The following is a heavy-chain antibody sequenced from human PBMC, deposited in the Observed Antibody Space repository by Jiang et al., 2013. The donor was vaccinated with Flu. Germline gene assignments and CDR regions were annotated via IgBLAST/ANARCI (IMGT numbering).Heavy chain of an antibody. CDR1: GHSFCQLL. Sequence: GESLKISCQGSGHSFCQLLDRMGAPDARKGLEWMGIVYPGDSDTRYSPSFQGQVTISADTSLSTTFLEFSSLKASDTAMYYCARRQGHSFGYGPGGTHDTFDIWGQGTTVTVSS. J-gene: IGHJ3*02. V-gene: IGHV5-51*01. CDR3: ARRQGHSFGYGPGGTHDTFDI. CDR2: VYPGDSDT. D-gene: IGHD5-18*01.